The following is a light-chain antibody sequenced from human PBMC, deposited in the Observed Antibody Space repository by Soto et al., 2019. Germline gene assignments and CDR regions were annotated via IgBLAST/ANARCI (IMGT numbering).Light chain of an antibody. CDR3: QKYNSAPQT. J-gene: IGKJ1*01. CDR1: QGISNY. CDR2: AAS. V-gene: IGKV1-27*01. Sequence: DIQMTQSPSSLSASVGDRVTITCRASQGISNYLAWYQQKPGKVPKLLIYAASTLQSGVLSRFSGSGSGTDFTLTICSLLPEDVATYYCQKYNSAPQTFGQGTKVDNK.